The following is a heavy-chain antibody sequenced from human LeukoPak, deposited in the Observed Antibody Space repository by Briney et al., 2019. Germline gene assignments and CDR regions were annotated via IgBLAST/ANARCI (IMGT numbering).Heavy chain of an antibody. J-gene: IGHJ4*02. Sequence: GASVKVSCKASGGTFSSYAISWVRQAPGQGLERMGGIIPIFGTANYAQKFQGRVTITADESTSTAYMELRSLRSDDTAVYYCARVPDIVVPTTLDYWGQGTLVTVSS. CDR2: IIPIFGTA. D-gene: IGHD2-2*01. V-gene: IGHV1-69*13. CDR3: ARVPDIVVPTTLDY. CDR1: GGTFSSYA.